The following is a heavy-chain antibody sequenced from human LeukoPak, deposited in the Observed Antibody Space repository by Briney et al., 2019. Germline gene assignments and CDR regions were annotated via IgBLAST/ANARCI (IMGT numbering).Heavy chain of an antibody. V-gene: IGHV3-30*02. Sequence: GXXLRLSCEPSGFTFSGYGIHWVRQAPGKGLEWVAFNRYDVSTKYYADSVNGRFTISTDNSNNTLYLQMNSLRAEYTAVYYCANFNPTGYYDTSGYYGFDIWGQGTRVTVSS. J-gene: IGHJ3*02. D-gene: IGHD3-22*01. CDR2: NRYDVSTK. CDR1: GFTFSGYG. CDR3: ANFNPTGYYDTSGYYGFDI.